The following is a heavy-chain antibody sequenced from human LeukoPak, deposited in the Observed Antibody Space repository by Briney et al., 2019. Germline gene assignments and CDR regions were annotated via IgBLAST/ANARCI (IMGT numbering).Heavy chain of an antibody. CDR2: ISSSSSYI. J-gene: IGHJ4*02. D-gene: IGHD6-13*01. Sequence: GGSLRLSCAASGFTFSSYSMNWVRQAPGKGLEWVSSISSSSSYIYYADSVKGRFTISGDNAKNSLYLQMNSLRAEDTAVYYCARGNVAAAGPVSNFDYWGQGTLVTVSS. V-gene: IGHV3-21*01. CDR1: GFTFSSYS. CDR3: ARGNVAAAGPVSNFDY.